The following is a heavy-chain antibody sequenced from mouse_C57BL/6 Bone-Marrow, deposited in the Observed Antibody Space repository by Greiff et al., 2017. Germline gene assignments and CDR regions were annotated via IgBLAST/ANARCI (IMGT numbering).Heavy chain of an antibody. CDR1: GYTFTSYG. D-gene: IGHD2-5*01. CDR3: AREGTYSNYEREMDY. V-gene: IGHV1-81*01. J-gene: IGHJ4*01. Sequence: VQLQQSGPELVKPGASVKLSCKASGYTFTSYGISWVKQRTGQGLEWIGEIYPRSGNTYYNEKFKGKATLTADKSSSTAYMELRSLTSEDSAVYFCAREGTYSNYEREMDYWGQGTSVTVSS. CDR2: IYPRSGNT.